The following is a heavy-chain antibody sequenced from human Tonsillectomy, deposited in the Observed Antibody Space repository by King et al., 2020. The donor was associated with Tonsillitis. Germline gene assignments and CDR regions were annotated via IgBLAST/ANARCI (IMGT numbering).Heavy chain of an antibody. CDR2: IYYSGST. J-gene: IGHJ4*02. V-gene: IGHV4-39*01. D-gene: IGHD6-13*01. CDR3: ARHDPYYSSSWYEAGYFDY. Sequence: QLQESGPGLVKPSETLSLTCTVSGGSISSSSYYWGWIRQPPGKGLEWIGSIYYSGSTYYNPSLKSRVTISVDTSKNQFSLKLSSVTAADTVVYYCARHDPYYSSSWYEAGYFDYWGQGTLVTVSS. CDR1: GGSISSSSYY.